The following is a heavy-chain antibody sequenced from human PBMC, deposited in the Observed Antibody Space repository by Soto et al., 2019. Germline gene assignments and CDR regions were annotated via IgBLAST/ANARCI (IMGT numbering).Heavy chain of an antibody. D-gene: IGHD6-13*01. CDR1: GFTFSSYT. CDR3: ANPVYRRSSWQRAYYYGMEV. Sequence: XGSLRLTFAASGFTFSSYTMSWVRQAPGKGLDWVSAISGSGGSTYYADSVKGRFTISRDNSKNTLYLQMNSLRAEDTAVYYCANPVYRRSSWQRAYYYGMEVWGQGTTVTSP. V-gene: IGHV3-23*01. J-gene: IGHJ6*02. CDR2: ISGSGGST.